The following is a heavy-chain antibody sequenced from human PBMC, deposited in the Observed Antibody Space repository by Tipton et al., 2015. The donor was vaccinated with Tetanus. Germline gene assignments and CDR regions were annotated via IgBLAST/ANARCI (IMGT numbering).Heavy chain of an antibody. CDR2: VENGGTA. D-gene: IGHD3-10*01. Sequence: LRLSCAASGLSLSRDTMNWVRQAPGKGLEWIGAVENGGTAYYNPSLRSRVTISRDTSKNQVSLRLTSVTAADAAIYYCARHVLALARVDPPDSWGQGTLVTVSS. CDR3: ARHVLALARVDPPDS. V-gene: IGHV4-59*08. CDR1: GLSLSRDT. J-gene: IGHJ4*02.